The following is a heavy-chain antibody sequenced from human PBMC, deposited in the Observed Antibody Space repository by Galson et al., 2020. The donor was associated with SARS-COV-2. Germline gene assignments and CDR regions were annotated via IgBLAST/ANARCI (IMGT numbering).Heavy chain of an antibody. Sequence: GESLKISCVASGFSFSSYGMHWVRQAPGKGLEWVAFLRYDGSHKYYADSVKGRFTISRDNSKNTLYLQMDGLRADDTAVYYCAKESGSYWREELPDHWGQGTLVTVSS. CDR2: LRYDGSHK. CDR1: GFSFSSYG. J-gene: IGHJ4*02. CDR3: AKESGSYWREELPDH. D-gene: IGHD3-10*01. V-gene: IGHV3-30*02.